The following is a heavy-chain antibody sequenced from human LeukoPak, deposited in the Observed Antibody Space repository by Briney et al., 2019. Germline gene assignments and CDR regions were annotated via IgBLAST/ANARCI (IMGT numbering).Heavy chain of an antibody. CDR1: GFTFSSYA. CDR2: ISGSGGST. D-gene: IGHD5-18*01. CDR3: AKSSSYGYNPNWFDP. J-gene: IGHJ5*02. V-gene: IGHV3-23*01. Sequence: GGSLRLSCAASGFTFSSYAMSCVRQAPGEGLECGSAISGSGGSTYYADSVKGRFTISIDNSKNKLYLQMNSVKAEDTAVYYCAKSSSYGYNPNWFDPWGQGTLVTVSS.